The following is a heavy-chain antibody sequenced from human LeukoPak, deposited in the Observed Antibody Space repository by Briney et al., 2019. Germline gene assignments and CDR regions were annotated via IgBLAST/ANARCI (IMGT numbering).Heavy chain of an antibody. Sequence: ASVKVSCKASGGTFISYAISWVRQAPRQGLEWMGGIIPIFGTANYAQKFQGRVTITADESTSTAYMELSSLRSEDTAVYYCARAYDILTGYYNWEYFQHWGQGTLVTVSS. D-gene: IGHD3-9*01. CDR1: GGTFISYA. J-gene: IGHJ1*01. V-gene: IGHV1-69*01. CDR2: IIPIFGTA. CDR3: ARAYDILTGYYNWEYFQH.